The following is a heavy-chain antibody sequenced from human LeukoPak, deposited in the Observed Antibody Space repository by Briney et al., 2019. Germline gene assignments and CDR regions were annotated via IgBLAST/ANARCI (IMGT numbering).Heavy chain of an antibody. CDR1: GGSISSYY. V-gene: IGHV4-59*01. CDR3: ARAYSGYYSNWFDP. CDR2: IYYSGST. Sequence: PSETLSLTCTVSGGSISSYYWSWIRQPPGKGLEWIGYIYYSGSTNYNPSLKSRVTISVDTSKNQFSLKLSSVTAADTAVYYCARAYSGYYSNWFDPWGQGTLVTVSS. D-gene: IGHD3-22*01. J-gene: IGHJ5*02.